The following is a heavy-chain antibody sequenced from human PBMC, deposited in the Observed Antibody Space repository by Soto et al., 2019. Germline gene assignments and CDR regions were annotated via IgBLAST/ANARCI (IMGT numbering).Heavy chain of an antibody. CDR1: GFTFSSYG. V-gene: IGHV3-33*01. D-gene: IGHD2-15*01. CDR2: IWYDGSNK. J-gene: IGHJ2*01. CDR3: ARVQGYCSGGSCYSEYFDL. Sequence: QVQLVESGGGVVQPGRSLRLSCAASGFTFSSYGMHWVCQAPGKGLEWVAVIWYDGSNKYYADSVKGRFTISRDNSKNTLYLQMNSLRAEDTAVYYCARVQGYCSGGSCYSEYFDLWGRGTLVTVSS.